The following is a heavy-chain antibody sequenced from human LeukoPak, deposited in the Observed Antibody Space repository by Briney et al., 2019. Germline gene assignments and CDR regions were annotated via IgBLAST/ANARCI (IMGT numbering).Heavy chain of an antibody. Sequence: GASVKVSCKASGYTFTTFFMHWVRQAPGQGLEWMGIINPSGGTTTYAQKFQGRVSLTRDMSTSTVYMELSSLTSEDTAVYYCARVVTPRYCSTTSCYWKGWFDPWGQGTLVTVSS. V-gene: IGHV1-46*01. J-gene: IGHJ5*02. D-gene: IGHD2-2*01. CDR3: ARVVTPRYCSTTSCYWKGWFDP. CDR1: GYTFTTFF. CDR2: INPSGGTT.